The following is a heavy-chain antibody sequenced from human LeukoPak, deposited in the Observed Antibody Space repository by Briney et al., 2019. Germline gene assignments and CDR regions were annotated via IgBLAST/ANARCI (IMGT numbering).Heavy chain of an antibody. CDR1: GFTFSSYA. D-gene: IGHD3-10*01. V-gene: IGHV3-23*01. Sequence: GGSLRLSCAASGFTFSSYAMSWVRQAPGKGLEWVSAISGSGGSTYYADSVKGRFTFSRDNSKNTLYLQMNSLRAEDTAVYYCAKDHLGNYGSGSYPDYWGQGTLVTVSS. J-gene: IGHJ4*02. CDR3: AKDHLGNYGSGSYPDY. CDR2: ISGSGGST.